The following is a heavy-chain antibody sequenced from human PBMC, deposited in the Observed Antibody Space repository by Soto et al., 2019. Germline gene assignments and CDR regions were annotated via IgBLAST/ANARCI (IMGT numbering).Heavy chain of an antibody. CDR1: GGSFSGYY. Sequence: SETLSLTCAVYGGSFSGYYWSWIRQPPGKGLEWIGEINHSGSTNYNPSLKSRVTISVDTSKNQFSLKLSSVTAADTAVYYCARERFGELFRWGQGTLVTVSS. CDR2: INHSGST. V-gene: IGHV4-34*01. CDR3: ARERFGELFR. J-gene: IGHJ4*02. D-gene: IGHD3-10*01.